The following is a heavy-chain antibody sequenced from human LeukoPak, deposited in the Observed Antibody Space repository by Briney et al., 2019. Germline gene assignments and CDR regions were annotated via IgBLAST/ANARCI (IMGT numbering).Heavy chain of an antibody. D-gene: IGHD7-27*01. CDR3: AKENPTGDYFDY. J-gene: IGHJ4*02. V-gene: IGHV3-9*03. CDR2: ISWNSGSI. CDR1: GFTFDDYA. Sequence: GRSLRLSCAASGFTFDDYAMHWVRPAPGKGLEWVSGISWNSGSIGYADSVKGRFTISRDNAKNSLYLQMNSLRAEDMALYYCAKENPTGDYFDYWGQGTLVTVSS.